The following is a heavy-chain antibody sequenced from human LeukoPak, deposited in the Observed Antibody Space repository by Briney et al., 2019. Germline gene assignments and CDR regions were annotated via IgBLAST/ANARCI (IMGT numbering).Heavy chain of an antibody. Sequence: SETLSLTCTVAGGSISSYWWSWFRQPPGKGLEWIGHIFHSGSTTYNASLQSRVTISVDTSKNQFSLNLNSVTAADTALYYCARFTRYDGGAYYLDYWGQGTLVTVSS. V-gene: IGHV4-59*08. CDR3: ARFTRYDGGAYYLDY. J-gene: IGHJ4*02. CDR1: GGSISSYW. D-gene: IGHD3-22*01. CDR2: IFHSGST.